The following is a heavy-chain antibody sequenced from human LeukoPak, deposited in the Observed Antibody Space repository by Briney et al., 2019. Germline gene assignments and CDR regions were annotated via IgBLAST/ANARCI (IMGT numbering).Heavy chain of an antibody. CDR2: ISSSGSTI. Sequence: PGGPLRLSCAASGFTFSSYEMSWVRQAPGKGLEWVSYISSSGSTIYYADSVKGRFTISRDNAKNTLYLQMNSLRAEDTAVYYCAKLGDILTGYPYYFDCWGQGTLVTVSS. CDR3: AKLGDILTGYPYYFDC. V-gene: IGHV3-48*03. CDR1: GFTFSSYE. J-gene: IGHJ4*02. D-gene: IGHD3-9*01.